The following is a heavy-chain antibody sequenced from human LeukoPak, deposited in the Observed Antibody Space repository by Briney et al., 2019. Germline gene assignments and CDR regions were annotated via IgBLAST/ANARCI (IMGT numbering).Heavy chain of an antibody. Sequence: PGGSLRLSCAASGFTFSNAWMSWVRQAPGKGLEWVSAISGSGGSTYYADSVKGRFTISRDNSKNTLYLQMNSLRAEDTAVYYCAKAAGDLITMVRGVIINYFDYWGQGTLVTVSS. CDR3: AKAAGDLITMVRGVIINYFDY. V-gene: IGHV3-23*01. D-gene: IGHD3-10*01. J-gene: IGHJ4*02. CDR1: GFTFSNAW. CDR2: ISGSGGST.